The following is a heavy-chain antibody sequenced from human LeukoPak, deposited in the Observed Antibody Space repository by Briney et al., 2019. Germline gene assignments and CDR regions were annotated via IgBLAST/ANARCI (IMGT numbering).Heavy chain of an antibody. V-gene: IGHV4-39*07. CDR1: GGSIGSSSYY. CDR2: IYYSGST. CDR3: AREPLTGESDYFDY. J-gene: IGHJ4*02. Sequence: SETLSLTCTVSGGSIGSSSYYWGWIRQPPGKGLEWIGSIYYSGSTYYNPSLKSRVTISVDTSKNQFSLKLSSVTAADTAVYYCAREPLTGESDYFDYWGQGTL. D-gene: IGHD7-27*01.